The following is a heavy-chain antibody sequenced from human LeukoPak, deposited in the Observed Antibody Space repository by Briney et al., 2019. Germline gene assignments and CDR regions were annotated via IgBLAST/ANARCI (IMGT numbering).Heavy chain of an antibody. V-gene: IGHV2-5*01. Sequence: TLSLTCTVAGGSISGYYWSWIRQPPGKALEWLALIYWNDDKRYSPSLKSRLTITKDTSKNQVVLTMTNMDPVDTATYYCAHTPYVVASWFDPWGQGTLVTVSS. CDR2: IYWNDDK. J-gene: IGHJ5*02. D-gene: IGHD2-2*01. CDR1: GGSISGYYWS. CDR3: AHTPYVVASWFDP.